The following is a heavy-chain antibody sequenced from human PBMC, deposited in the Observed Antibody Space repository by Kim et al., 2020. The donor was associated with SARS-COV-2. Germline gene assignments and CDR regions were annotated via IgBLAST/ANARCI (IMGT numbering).Heavy chain of an antibody. V-gene: IGHV4-34*01. CDR1: GGSFSGYY. CDR2: INHSGST. CDR3: ARRFGYCSSTSCYGYNWFDP. J-gene: IGHJ5*02. D-gene: IGHD2-2*01. Sequence: SETLSLTCAVYGGSFSGYYWSWIRQPPGKGLEWIGEINHSGSTNYNPSLKSRVTISVDTSKNQFSLKLSSVTAADTAVYYCARRFGYCSSTSCYGYNWFDPWGQGTLVTVSS.